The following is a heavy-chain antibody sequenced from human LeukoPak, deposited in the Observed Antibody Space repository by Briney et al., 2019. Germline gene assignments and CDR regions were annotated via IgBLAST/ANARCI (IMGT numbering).Heavy chain of an antibody. Sequence: GGSLRLSCADSGFTFSNYWMHWVRQAPRKGLVWVSRINSDGSGTTDSVKGRFTISRDNAKNMLYLQMNSLRAEDTAVYYCARGVGNCFDPWGQGTLVTVSS. V-gene: IGHV3-74*01. J-gene: IGHJ5*02. CDR1: GFTFSNYW. CDR3: ARGVGNCFDP. CDR2: INSDGSGT.